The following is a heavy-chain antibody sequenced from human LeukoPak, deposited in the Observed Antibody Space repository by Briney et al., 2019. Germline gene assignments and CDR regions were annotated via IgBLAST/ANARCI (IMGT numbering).Heavy chain of an antibody. CDR3: ARSKWVAATYFDY. D-gene: IGHD2-15*01. J-gene: IGHJ4*02. CDR1: GYSISSGYY. V-gene: IGHV4-38-2*01. Sequence: SETLSLTRAVSGYSISSGYYWGWIRQPPGKGLEWIGSIYHSGSTYYNPSLKSRVTISVDTSKNQFTLKLSSVAAADTAVYYFARSKWVAATYFDYWGQGTLVTVSS. CDR2: IYHSGST.